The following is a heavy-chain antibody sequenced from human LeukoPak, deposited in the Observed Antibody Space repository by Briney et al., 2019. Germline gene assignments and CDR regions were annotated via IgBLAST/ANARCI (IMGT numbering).Heavy chain of an antibody. CDR1: GFTFSSYE. CDR2: ISSGSSYI. J-gene: IGHJ4*02. Sequence: GGSLRLSCAASGFTFSSYEMNWVRQAPGKGLEWVSSISSGSSYIYYADSVKGRFTISRDNAKNSLYLLMNSLRAEDTAVYYCARAGRAVTGPFDYWGQGTLVTVSS. CDR3: ARAGRAVTGPFDY. D-gene: IGHD6-19*01. V-gene: IGHV3-21*01.